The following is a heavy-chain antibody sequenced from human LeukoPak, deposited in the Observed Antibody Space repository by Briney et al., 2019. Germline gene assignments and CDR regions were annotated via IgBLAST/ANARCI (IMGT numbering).Heavy chain of an antibody. Sequence: GGSLRLSCAASGFNFNTYWMSWVRQAPGKGLEWVSSISSSSSYIYYADSVKGRFTNSRDNAKKSLFLQMNSLRAEDTAVYYCARSGWQTDAFDIWGQGTVVTVSS. D-gene: IGHD6-19*01. CDR3: ARSGWQTDAFDI. V-gene: IGHV3-21*01. J-gene: IGHJ3*02. CDR2: ISSSSSYI. CDR1: GFNFNTYW.